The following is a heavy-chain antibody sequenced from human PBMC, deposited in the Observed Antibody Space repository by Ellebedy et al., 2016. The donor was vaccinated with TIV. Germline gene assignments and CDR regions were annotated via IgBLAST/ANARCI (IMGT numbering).Heavy chain of an antibody. V-gene: IGHV3-23*01. Sequence: PGGSLRLSCAASGFTFSTHAMSWVRQSPGKGLEWVSAITTSDLNTYYADSVKGRFTISRDDSKNTLYLQLNSLRAEDTAISFCAKDRFGDYPDLADYWGQGTLVTVSS. CDR1: GFTFSTHA. D-gene: IGHD4-17*01. CDR2: ITTSDLNT. J-gene: IGHJ4*02. CDR3: AKDRFGDYPDLADY.